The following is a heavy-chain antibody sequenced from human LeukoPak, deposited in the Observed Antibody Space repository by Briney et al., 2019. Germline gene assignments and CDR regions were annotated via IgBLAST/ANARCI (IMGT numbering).Heavy chain of an antibody. CDR1: GYTFTDYY. V-gene: IGHV1-2*02. CDR3: AKTNYYDSSGYYQGGYYFDY. CDR2: INPKSGGT. D-gene: IGHD3-22*01. Sequence: ASVKVSCKASGYTFTDYYMHWVRQAPGQGLDWMGWINPKSGGTNYAQKFQGRVTMTRDTSISTAYMELSRLRSDDTAVYYCAKTNYYDSSGYYQGGYYFDYWGQGTLVTVSS. J-gene: IGHJ4*02.